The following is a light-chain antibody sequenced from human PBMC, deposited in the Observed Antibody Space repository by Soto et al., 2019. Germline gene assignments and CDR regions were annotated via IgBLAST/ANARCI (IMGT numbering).Light chain of an antibody. CDR2: EVT. Sequence: QSALTQPPSASGSPGQSVTISCAGTSSDVGGYNLVSWYQQHPGKAPKLMIYEVTKRPSGVPDRFSGSKSGNTASLTVSGLHAEDEADYYCSSYSGSDNFVVFGGGTKLTVL. CDR1: SSDVGGYNL. V-gene: IGLV2-8*01. J-gene: IGLJ2*01. CDR3: SSYSGSDNFVV.